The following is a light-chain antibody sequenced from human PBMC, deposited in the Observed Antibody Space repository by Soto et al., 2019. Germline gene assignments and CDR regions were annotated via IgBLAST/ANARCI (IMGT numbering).Light chain of an antibody. CDR1: SSDVGGYNY. CDR3: SSYTSSSYVV. CDR2: DVS. J-gene: IGLJ2*01. Sequence: QSVLTQPASVSGSPGQSITISCTGTSSDVGGYNYVSWYQQHPGKAPKLMIYDVSNRPSGVSNRFSGSKSGNTASLTISGSQAEDEADYYCSSYTSSSYVVFGGGTKVTVL. V-gene: IGLV2-14*01.